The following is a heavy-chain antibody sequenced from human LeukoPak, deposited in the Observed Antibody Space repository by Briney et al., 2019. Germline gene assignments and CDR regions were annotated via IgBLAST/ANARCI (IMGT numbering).Heavy chain of an antibody. CDR3: AREYGDYESWFDP. Sequence: GRSLRLSCAASGFTLSSYAMHWVRQAPGKGLEWVAVISYDGSNKYYADSVKGRFTISRDNSKNTLYLQMNSLRAEDTAVYYCAREYGDYESWFDPWGQGTLVTVSS. V-gene: IGHV3-30-3*01. CDR2: ISYDGSNK. J-gene: IGHJ5*02. D-gene: IGHD4-17*01. CDR1: GFTLSSYA.